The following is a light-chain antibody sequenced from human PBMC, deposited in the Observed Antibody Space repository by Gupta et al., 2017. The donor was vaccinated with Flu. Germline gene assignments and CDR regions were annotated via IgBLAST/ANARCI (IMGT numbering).Light chain of an antibody. CDR1: ESVSST. CDR2: GAS. V-gene: IGKV3-15*01. CDR3: HQYNNWPMWT. Sequence: ERVTLSCRASESVSSTLAWYQQKPGQAPRLLIYGASTRATGIPSRFSGSGSGTDFTLTISSLQSEDFAVYYCHQYNNWPMWTFGQGTRVEIK. J-gene: IGKJ1*01.